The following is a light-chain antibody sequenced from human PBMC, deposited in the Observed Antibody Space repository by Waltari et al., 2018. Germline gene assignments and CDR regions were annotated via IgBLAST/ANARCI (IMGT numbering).Light chain of an antibody. J-gene: IGKJ5*01. CDR2: SAS. Sequence: TQSTWGLSAFVGDRVTITCRASQGITHNLAWLQHKPGKAPKSLIYSASSLQSGIPSRFSASGSGTDFTLTISSLQPEDFATYYCQQYQTFPFTFGQGTRLEI. CDR3: QQYQTFPFT. CDR1: QGITHN. V-gene: IGKV1-16*01.